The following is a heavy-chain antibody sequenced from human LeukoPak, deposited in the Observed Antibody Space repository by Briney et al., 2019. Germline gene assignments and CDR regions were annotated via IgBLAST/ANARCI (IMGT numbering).Heavy chain of an antibody. D-gene: IGHD4-23*01. CDR1: DGSISSYY. V-gene: IGHV4-4*07. CDR3: TRTSPRYGGFDY. J-gene: IGHJ4*02. Sequence: PSGTLSLTCTVSDGSISSYYWSWTRQPAGKGLEWIGRVYSSGSTNYNPSLKSRVTMSVDTSKKQFSLKLNSVTAADTAVYYCTRTSPRYGGFDYWGPGTLVTVSS. CDR2: VYSSGST.